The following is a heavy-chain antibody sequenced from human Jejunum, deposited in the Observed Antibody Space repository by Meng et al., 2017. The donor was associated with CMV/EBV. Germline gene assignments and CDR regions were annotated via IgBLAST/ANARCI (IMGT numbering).Heavy chain of an antibody. CDR3: VHRKDYSGNWNGGSADF. CDR2: IYWDDDK. V-gene: IGHV2-5*02. CDR1: SLTSRPVG. J-gene: IGHJ4*02. D-gene: IGHD1-1*01. Sequence: SLTSRPVGVGWIRQHTGKALEWLAFIYWDDDKRYNPSLKNRLTITKDAPRNQVVLTMTNMDPADTATYHCVHRKDYSGNWNGGSADFWGQGALVTVSS.